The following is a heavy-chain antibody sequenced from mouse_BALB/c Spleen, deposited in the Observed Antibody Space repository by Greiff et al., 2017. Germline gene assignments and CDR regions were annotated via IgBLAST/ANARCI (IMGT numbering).Heavy chain of an antibody. D-gene: IGHD1-3*01. CDR1: GFTFSDYY. J-gene: IGHJ4*01. V-gene: IGHV5-4*02. CDR2: ISDGGSYT. CDR3: ARDGSGDY. Sequence: EVMLVESGGGLVKPGGSLKLSCAASGFTFSDYYMYWVRQTPEKRLEWVATISDGGSYTYYPDSVKGRFTISRDNAKNNLYLQMSSLKSEDTAMYYCARDGSGDYWGQGTSVTVSS.